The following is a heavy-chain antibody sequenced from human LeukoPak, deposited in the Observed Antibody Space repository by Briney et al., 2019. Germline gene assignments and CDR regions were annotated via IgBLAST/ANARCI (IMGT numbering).Heavy chain of an antibody. CDR1: GFTFSSYW. V-gene: IGHV3-74*01. Sequence: PGGSLRLSCAASGFTFSSYWMHWVRQAPGKGLVWVSRINSDGSSTSYADSVKGRFTISRDNAKNTLYLQMNSRRAEDTAVYYCARVMDYEGYFDYWGQGTLVTVSS. CDR2: INSDGSST. CDR3: ARVMDYEGYFDY. J-gene: IGHJ4*02. D-gene: IGHD3-22*01.